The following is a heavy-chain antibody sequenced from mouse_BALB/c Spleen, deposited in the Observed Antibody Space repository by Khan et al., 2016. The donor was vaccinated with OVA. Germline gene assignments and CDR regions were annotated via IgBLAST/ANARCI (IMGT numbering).Heavy chain of an antibody. CDR1: GYTFTDYA. V-gene: IGHV1S137*01. D-gene: IGHD2-3*01. J-gene: IGHJ2*01. Sequence: QVQLQQSGPELVRPGVSVKISCKGSGYTFTDYAMYWVKQSHAKSLEWIGLISTYSGSTNYNQKFKGKVTMNVDKSSSAAYMELARLTSEDSAIYYGARPAYDGYYDYWGQGTTLTVSS. CDR3: ARPAYDGYYDY. CDR2: ISTYSGST.